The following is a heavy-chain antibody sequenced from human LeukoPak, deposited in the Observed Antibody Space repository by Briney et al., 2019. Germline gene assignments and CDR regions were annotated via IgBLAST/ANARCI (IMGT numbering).Heavy chain of an antibody. Sequence: GGSLRLSCAASGFTFSSPWMHWVRQAPGKGLVWVSRINSDGSATAYADAVKGRFTISRDNAKNTLYLQMNSLRAEDTAVYYCARGGLTGTTIPYFDYWGRGTLVSVSS. V-gene: IGHV3-74*01. CDR3: ARGGLTGTTIPYFDY. CDR2: INSDGSAT. CDR1: GFTFSSPW. D-gene: IGHD1-7*01. J-gene: IGHJ4*02.